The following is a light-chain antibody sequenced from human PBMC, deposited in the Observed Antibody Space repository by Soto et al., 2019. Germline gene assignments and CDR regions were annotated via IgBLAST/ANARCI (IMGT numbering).Light chain of an antibody. J-gene: IGKJ1*01. CDR1: QTICSR. Sequence: DIQITQSPSTLSGSVGDRVTITCRASQTICSRLAWYQQKPGQAPKILIYKASTLKSGVPSRFSGSGAGTEFTLSISSLQPDDFETYYCQHYNSYSEAFGQGTKVDIK. V-gene: IGKV1-5*03. CDR3: QHYNSYSEA. CDR2: KAS.